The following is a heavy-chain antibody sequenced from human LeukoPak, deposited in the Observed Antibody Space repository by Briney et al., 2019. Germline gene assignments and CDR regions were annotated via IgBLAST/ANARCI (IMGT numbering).Heavy chain of an antibody. J-gene: IGHJ4*02. CDR3: ARTQSQSGSYRYYFGY. Sequence: SETLSLTCTVSGASVGSAGYYWSWIRQPPGGGLEWIGYIYYISNTNYNPSLRIRVTMSVDPSKNQFSLKLNSVTAADTAVYYCARTQSQSGSYRYYFGYWGQGTLVTVSS. V-gene: IGHV4-61*08. D-gene: IGHD1-26*01. CDR2: IYYISNT. CDR1: GASVGSAGYY.